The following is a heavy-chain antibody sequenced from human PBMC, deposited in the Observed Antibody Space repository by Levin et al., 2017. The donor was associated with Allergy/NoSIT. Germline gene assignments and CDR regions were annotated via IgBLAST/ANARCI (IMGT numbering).Heavy chain of an antibody. J-gene: IGHJ6*02. CDR1: GGSLSSNNW. CDR2: IYHSGST. V-gene: IGHV4-4*02. CDR3: ARDSPSEGGMDV. Sequence: KTSETLSLTCAVSGGSLSSNNWWNWVRQPPGKGLEWIGEIYHSGSTNYNPSLKSRVTMSVDKSKNQFSLKLNSVTAADTAVYYCARDSPSEGGMDVWGQGTTVTVSS.